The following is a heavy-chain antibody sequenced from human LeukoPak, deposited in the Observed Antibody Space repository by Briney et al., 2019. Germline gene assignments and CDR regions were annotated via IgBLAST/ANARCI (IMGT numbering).Heavy chain of an antibody. D-gene: IGHD3-22*01. CDR3: AKRVYDSGGYKYFEY. Sequence: GASLRLSCTASGFIFSNFAMSWVRQAPGEGLQWVSSISSSGGNTYFADSVKGRFTISRDNSKNTLYLQMNSLRAEDTAIYYCAKRVYDSGGYKYFEYWGQGTLVTVSS. CDR1: GFIFSNFA. V-gene: IGHV3-23*01. J-gene: IGHJ4*02. CDR2: ISSSGGNT.